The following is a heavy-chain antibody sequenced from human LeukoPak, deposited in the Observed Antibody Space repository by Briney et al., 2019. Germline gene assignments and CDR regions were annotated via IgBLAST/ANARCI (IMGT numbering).Heavy chain of an antibody. CDR3: AKDSPLIEEAIRWGRNVFDV. CDR2: ISYDGGHQ. J-gene: IGHJ3*01. CDR1: GFTFRNYG. Sequence: GGSLRLSCEASGFTFRNYGVHWVRQAPGKGLEWVAVISYDGGHQYSADSVKGRFTLSRDNSKNTVYLQLNSLRAEDTAVYYCAKDSPLIEEAIRWGRNVFDVWGQGTMVAVSS. V-gene: IGHV3-30*18. D-gene: IGHD2-21*01.